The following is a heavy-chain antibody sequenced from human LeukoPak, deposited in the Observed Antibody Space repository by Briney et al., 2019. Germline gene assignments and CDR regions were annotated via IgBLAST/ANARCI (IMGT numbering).Heavy chain of an antibody. CDR1: GYTFTSYA. CDR3: ARGLAGYYDFWSGREGWFDP. J-gene: IGHJ5*02. V-gene: IGHV1-3*01. Sequence: ASVKVSCKASGYTFTSYAMHWVRQAPGQRLEWMGWINAGNGNTKYSQKFQGRVTITRDTSASTAYMELSSLRSEDTAVYYCARGLAGYYDFWSGREGWFDPWGQGTLVTVSS. CDR2: INAGNGNT. D-gene: IGHD3-3*01.